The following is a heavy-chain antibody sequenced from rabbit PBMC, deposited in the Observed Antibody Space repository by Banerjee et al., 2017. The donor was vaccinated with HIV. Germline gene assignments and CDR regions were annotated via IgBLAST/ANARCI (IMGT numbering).Heavy chain of an antibody. V-gene: IGHV1S45*01. CDR3: VRAWNVYWDYFNL. J-gene: IGHJ4*01. CDR1: GLDFSSSYW. CDR2: IYVGSSGST. Sequence: QEQLEESGGDLVKPEGSLTLTCTASGLDFSSSYWICWVRQAPGKGLEWIACIYVGSSGSTYYASWAKGRFTISKTSSTSVTLQMTSLTVADTATYFCVRAWNVYWDYFNLWGQGTLVTVS. D-gene: IGHD1-1*01.